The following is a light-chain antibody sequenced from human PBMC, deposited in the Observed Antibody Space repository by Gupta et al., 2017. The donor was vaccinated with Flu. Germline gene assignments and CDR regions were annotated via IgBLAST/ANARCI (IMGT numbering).Light chain of an antibody. Sequence: SYVLTQPPSVSVAPGQRARLTWGGDNIRSKSVHWYQQKPGQAPLLVMYDDSDRPSGIPERFSGSNPGKTATLSISRVEAGDEADYYCLVWDSGSDHLVFGGGTKLTVL. CDR3: LVWDSGSDHLV. CDR1: NIRSKS. CDR2: DDS. V-gene: IGLV3-21*02. J-gene: IGLJ2*01.